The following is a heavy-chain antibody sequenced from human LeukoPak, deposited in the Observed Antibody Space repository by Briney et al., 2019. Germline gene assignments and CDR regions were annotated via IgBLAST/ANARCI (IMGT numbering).Heavy chain of an antibody. CDR1: GYTFTSYG. V-gene: IGHV1-46*01. CDR2: INPSGGST. D-gene: IGHD4-23*01. Sequence: ASVKVSCKASGYTFTSYGISWVRQAPGQGLEWMGIINPSGGSTSYAQKFQGSVTMTRDTSTSTVYMELSSLRSEDTAVYYCARVLRRFGYFDYWGQGTLVTVSS. CDR3: ARVLRRFGYFDY. J-gene: IGHJ4*02.